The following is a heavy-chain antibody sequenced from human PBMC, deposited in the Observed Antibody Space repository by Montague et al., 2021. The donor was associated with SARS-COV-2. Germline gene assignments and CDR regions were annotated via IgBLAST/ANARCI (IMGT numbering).Heavy chain of an antibody. CDR3: ARTSRGSRYFYGVDV. V-gene: IGHV4-59*01. J-gene: IGHJ6*02. D-gene: IGHD3-10*01. Sequence: SETLSLTCTVSGDSISAYYWSWIRQPPGLGLELIGYIFRRGATNYNPPLKLRVIISLDTSKSQFSLRLSSVTAADTAIYYCARTSRGSRYFYGVDVWGQGTTVTVSS. CDR2: IFRRGAT. CDR1: GDSISAYY.